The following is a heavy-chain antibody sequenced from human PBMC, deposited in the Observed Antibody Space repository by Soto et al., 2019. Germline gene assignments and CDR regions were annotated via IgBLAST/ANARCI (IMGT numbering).Heavy chain of an antibody. J-gene: IGHJ6*02. CDR1: GYTFTAYY. CDR2: INPKFGDT. V-gene: IGHV1-2*02. D-gene: IGHD3-10*02. CDR3: ARNMDYYYGRGSGNGHGV. Sequence: QVQVVQSGAEVKEPGDSVRVSCEASGYTFTAYYIHWVRRAPGQGLEWMGWINPKFGDTTYAQDFQGRVARTRDMSISTVYMELSRLNSDDTAIYYCARNMDYYYGRGSGNGHGVWCQGTTVTVFS.